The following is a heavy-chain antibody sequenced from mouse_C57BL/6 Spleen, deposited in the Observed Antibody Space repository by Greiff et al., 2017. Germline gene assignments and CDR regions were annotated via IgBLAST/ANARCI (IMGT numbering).Heavy chain of an antibody. CDR1: GYTFTSYW. CDR2: IYPGSGST. CDR3: AREGYDYERSYFDY. Sequence: QVQLKQPGAELVKPGASVKMSCKASGYTFTSYWITWVKQRPGQGLEWIGDIYPGSGSTNYNEKFKSKATLTVDTSSSTAYMQLSSLTSEDSAVXYCAREGYDYERSYFDYWGQGTTLTVSS. D-gene: IGHD2-4*01. J-gene: IGHJ2*01. V-gene: IGHV1-55*01.